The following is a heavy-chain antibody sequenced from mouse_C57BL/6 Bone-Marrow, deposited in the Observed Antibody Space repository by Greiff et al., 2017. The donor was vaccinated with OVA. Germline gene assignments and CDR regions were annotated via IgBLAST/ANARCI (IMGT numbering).Heavy chain of an antibody. CDR2: ISSGGSYT. Sequence: EVQVVESGGDLVKPGGSLKLSCAASGFTFSSYGMSWVRQTPDKRLEWVATISSGGSYTYYPDSVKGRFTISRDNAKNTLYRQMSRLKAEDTAMYYGARPIYDWFAYWGQGTLVTVSA. V-gene: IGHV5-6*01. D-gene: IGHD1-1*01. CDR1: GFTFSSYG. CDR3: ARPIYDWFAY. J-gene: IGHJ3*01.